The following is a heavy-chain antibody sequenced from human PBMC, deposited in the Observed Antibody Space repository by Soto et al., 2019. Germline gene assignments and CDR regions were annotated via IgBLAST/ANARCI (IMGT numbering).Heavy chain of an antibody. Sequence: PGGSLRLSCAASGFTFSGSAMHWVRQASGKGLEWVGRIRSKANSYATAYAASVKGRFTISRDDSKNTAYLQMNSLKTEDTAVYYCSSLLAAADYYYYYGMDVWGQGTTVTVSS. CDR3: SSLLAAADYYYYYGMDV. CDR2: IRSKANSYAT. V-gene: IGHV3-73*01. J-gene: IGHJ6*02. CDR1: GFTFSGSA. D-gene: IGHD6-13*01.